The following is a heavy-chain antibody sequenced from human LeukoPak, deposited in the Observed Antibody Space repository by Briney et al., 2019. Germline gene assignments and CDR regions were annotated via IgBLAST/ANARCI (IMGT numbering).Heavy chain of an antibody. Sequence: GASVKVSCKASGYTFTSYYMHWVRQAPGQGLEWMGIFNPSGGSTSYAQKFQGRVTMTRDTSTSTVYMELSSLRSEDTAVYYCATGRGRITMVRGAPFDYWGQGTLVTVSS. CDR3: ATGRGRITMVRGAPFDY. CDR2: FNPSGGST. J-gene: IGHJ4*02. CDR1: GYTFTSYY. V-gene: IGHV1-46*01. D-gene: IGHD3-10*01.